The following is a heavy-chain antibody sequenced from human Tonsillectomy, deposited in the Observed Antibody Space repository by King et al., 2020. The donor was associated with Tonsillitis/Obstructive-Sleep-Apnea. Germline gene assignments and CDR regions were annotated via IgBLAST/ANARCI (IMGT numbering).Heavy chain of an antibody. D-gene: IGHD6-19*01. J-gene: IGHJ3*02. Sequence: QLVQSGAEVKKPGASVKVSCKASGYTFTGYYMHWVRQAPGQGLEWMGWINPNSGGTNYAQKFQGRVTMTRDTSISTAYMKLSRLRSDDTAMYYCARDRNKYSIGWDDAFDIWAKGQWSPSLQ. V-gene: IGHV1-2*02. CDR2: INPNSGGT. CDR3: ARDRNKYSIGWDDAFDI. CDR1: GYTFTGYY.